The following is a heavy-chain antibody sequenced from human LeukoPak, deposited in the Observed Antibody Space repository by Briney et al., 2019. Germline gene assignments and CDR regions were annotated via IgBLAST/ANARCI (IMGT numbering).Heavy chain of an antibody. CDR2: ISYDGSHE. CDR3: AITFRIDCSSTSCYYYGMDV. V-gene: IGHV3-30*04. CDR1: GFTFSSYA. J-gene: IGHJ6*04. Sequence: GGSLRLSCAASGFTFSSYAMHWVRQAPGKGLEWVAVISYDGSHEYYADSVKGRFTISRDNSKNTLYLQMNSLGPEDTAVYYCAITFRIDCSSTSCYYYGMDVWGKGTTVTVSS. D-gene: IGHD2-2*01.